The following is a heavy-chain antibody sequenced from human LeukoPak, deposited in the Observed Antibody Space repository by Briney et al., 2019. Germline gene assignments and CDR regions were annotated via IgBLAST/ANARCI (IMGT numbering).Heavy chain of an antibody. J-gene: IGHJ4*02. V-gene: IGHV3-74*01. CDR3: ARGPNSNWSGLDF. CDR1: GFSFSGHW. D-gene: IGHD6-6*01. CDR2: ISPTGSTT. Sequence: GGSLRLSCTASGFSFSGHWMHWARQLPGRGLVWVSRISPTGSTTSYADSVKGRFTVSRDNAKNTLYLQVNNLRAEDTAVHYCARGPNSNWSGLDFWGQGTLLTVSS.